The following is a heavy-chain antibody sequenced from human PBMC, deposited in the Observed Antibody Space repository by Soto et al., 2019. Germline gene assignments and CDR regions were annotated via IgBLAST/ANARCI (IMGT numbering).Heavy chain of an antibody. CDR1: GFTASNYA. CDR3: AKDARRTGLVGHWID. D-gene: IGHD2-8*02. J-gene: IGHJ4*02. CDR2: ISDSGRSA. V-gene: IGHV3-23*01. Sequence: VQLLESGGGLVQPGGSLRLSCGASGFTASNYAMTWVRQAPGKGLQCVSTISDSGRSAYYADSVKGRFAISRDNSKNTLFLQMNDLRAADTAVYFCAKDARRTGLVGHWIDWGQGTLVTVSS.